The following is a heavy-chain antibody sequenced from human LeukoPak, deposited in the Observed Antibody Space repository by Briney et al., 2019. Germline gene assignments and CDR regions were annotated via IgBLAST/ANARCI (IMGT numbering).Heavy chain of an antibody. V-gene: IGHV3-49*04. CDR3: AAGGSYYGSGTDY. Sequence: GGSLRLSCTASGFTFGHYGMSWVRQAPGKGLEWVGFIRSTVYGVTPDYAASVKGRFTISRDDSKSIAYLQMNSLKIEDTGIYYCAAGGSYYGSGTDYWGQGTLVTVSP. CDR2: IRSTVYGVTP. D-gene: IGHD3-10*01. CDR1: GFTFGHYG. J-gene: IGHJ4*02.